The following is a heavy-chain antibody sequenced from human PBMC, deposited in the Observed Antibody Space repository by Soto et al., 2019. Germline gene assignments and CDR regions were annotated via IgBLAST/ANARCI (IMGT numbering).Heavy chain of an antibody. CDR2: ISYDGSNK. J-gene: IGHJ4*02. CDR1: GFTFSSYA. D-gene: IGHD5-18*01. Sequence: QVQLVESGGGVVQPGRSLRLSCAASGFTFSSYAMHWVRQAPGKGLEWVAVISYDGSNKYYADSVKGRFTISRDNSKHALYLQMNSLRAEDTAVYYCARDLRHSYGYLEVDDYWGQGTLVTVSS. V-gene: IGHV3-30-3*01. CDR3: ARDLRHSYGYLEVDDY.